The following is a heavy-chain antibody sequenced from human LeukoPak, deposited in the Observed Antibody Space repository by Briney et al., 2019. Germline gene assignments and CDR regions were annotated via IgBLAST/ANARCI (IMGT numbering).Heavy chain of an antibody. CDR3: ARAPHNYDSSGYYYYYYYYMDV. Sequence: ASVKVSCKASGYTFTSYGISWVRQVPGQGLEWMGWISAYNGHTKYALKLQGRVTITADKSTSTAYMELSSLRSEDTAVYYCARAPHNYDSSGYYYYYYYYMDVWGKGTTVTVSS. CDR1: GYTFTSYG. D-gene: IGHD3-22*01. J-gene: IGHJ6*03. V-gene: IGHV1-18*01. CDR2: ISAYNGHT.